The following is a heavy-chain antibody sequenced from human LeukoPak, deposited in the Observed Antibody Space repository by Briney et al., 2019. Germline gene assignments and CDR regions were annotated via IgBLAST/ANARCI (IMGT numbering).Heavy chain of an antibody. CDR3: ARGHGYDLDAFDI. J-gene: IGHJ3*02. D-gene: IGHD5-12*01. CDR1: GFTFSSYW. CDR2: INSDGSST. Sequence: GGSLRLSCAASGFTFSSYWMHWVRHAPGKGLVWVSRINSDGSSTSYAGSVKGRFTISRDNAKNTLYLQMNSLRAEDTAVYYCARGHGYDLDAFDIWGQGTMVTVSS. V-gene: IGHV3-74*01.